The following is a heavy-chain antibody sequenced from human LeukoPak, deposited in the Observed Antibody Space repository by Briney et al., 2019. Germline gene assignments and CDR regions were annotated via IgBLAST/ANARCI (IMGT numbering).Heavy chain of an antibody. D-gene: IGHD3-16*01. CDR2: INPNSGGT. V-gene: IGHV1-2*02. J-gene: IGHJ5*02. CDR3: ARASFWESPINWFAP. CDR1: GYTFTGYY. Sequence: GASVKVSCKASGYTFTGYYMHWVRQAPGQGLEWMGWINPNSGGTNYAQKFQGRVTMTGDRSISTAYMGLSRLTSDDTAVYYCARASFWESPINWFAPWGQGTLVTVSS.